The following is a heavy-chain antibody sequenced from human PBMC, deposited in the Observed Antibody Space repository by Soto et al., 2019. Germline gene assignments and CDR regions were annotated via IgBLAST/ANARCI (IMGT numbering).Heavy chain of an antibody. D-gene: IGHD3-10*01. V-gene: IGHV4-4*02. Sequence: QVQLQESGPGLVKPSGTLSLTCAVSGGSISSVNWWSWVRQPPRKGLEWIGEIYHSGSTNYNPSREGRATISVDKSKNQCSLKLSSVTAADTAVYYCARDLSYSSGHWGQGTLVTVSS. CDR3: ARDLSYSSGH. CDR2: IYHSGST. J-gene: IGHJ4*02. CDR1: GGSISSVNW.